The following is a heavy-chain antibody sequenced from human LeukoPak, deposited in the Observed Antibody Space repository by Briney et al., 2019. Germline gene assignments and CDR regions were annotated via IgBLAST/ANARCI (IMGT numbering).Heavy chain of an antibody. CDR1: GYTFTSYG. CDR2: ISAYNGNT. Sequence: GASVKVSCKASGYTFTSYGISWVRQAPGQGLEWMGWISAYNGNTNYAQKLQGRVTMTTDTSPSTAYMELRSLRSDATAVYYWARDTKYDFWSGYPRGDYFDCWGQGTLVTASS. J-gene: IGHJ4*01. CDR3: ARDTKYDFWSGYPRGDYFDC. V-gene: IGHV1-18*01. D-gene: IGHD3-3*01.